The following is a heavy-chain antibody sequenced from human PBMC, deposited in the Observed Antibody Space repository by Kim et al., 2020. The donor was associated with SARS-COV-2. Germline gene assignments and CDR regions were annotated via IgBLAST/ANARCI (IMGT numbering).Heavy chain of an antibody. CDR3: VRVGYSYGLDVFDI. D-gene: IGHD5-18*01. J-gene: IGHJ3*02. CDR2: IYHSGSA. V-gene: IGHV4-4*02. CDR1: GASVSRSNW. Sequence: TLSLTCDVSGASVSRSNWWSWVRQPPGKGLEWIGEIYHSGSANYSPSLKSRVTMSVDKSKNQFSVNLTSVTAADTAVYYCVRVGYSYGLDVFDIWGQGTMVTVSS.